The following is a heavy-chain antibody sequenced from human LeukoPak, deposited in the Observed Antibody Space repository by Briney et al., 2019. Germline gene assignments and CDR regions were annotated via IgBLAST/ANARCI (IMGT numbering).Heavy chain of an antibody. CDR1: GFTYSSYN. V-gene: IGHV3-21*01. Sequence: GGSLRLSCAAYGFTYSSYNLNWVRQAPGKGLEWVSSISSRTSYIYYADAVKGRFTISRDNAKNSLYLQMNSLRAEDTAVYYCESGIVVVPAAVEDYYYYMDVWGKGTTVTFSS. J-gene: IGHJ6*03. D-gene: IGHD2-2*01. CDR2: ISSRTSYI. CDR3: ESGIVVVPAAVEDYYYYMDV.